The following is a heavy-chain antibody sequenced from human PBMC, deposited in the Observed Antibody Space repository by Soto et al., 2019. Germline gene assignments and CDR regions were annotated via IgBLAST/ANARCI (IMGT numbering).Heavy chain of an antibody. D-gene: IGHD2-8*02. V-gene: IGHV1-46*01. Sequence: QVQLVQSGAEVKKPGASVKVSCKASGYTFTSYYMHWVRQAPGQGLEWMGIINPSGGSTSYAQKFQGRVTMPRDTSTSTFYRELSSLRSEDTAVYYCAREVLLVGYFDYWGQGTLVTVSS. CDR2: INPSGGST. CDR1: GYTFTSYY. J-gene: IGHJ4*02. CDR3: AREVLLVGYFDY.